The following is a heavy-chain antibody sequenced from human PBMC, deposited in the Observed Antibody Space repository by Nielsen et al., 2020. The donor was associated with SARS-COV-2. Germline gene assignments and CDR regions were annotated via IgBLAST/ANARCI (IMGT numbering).Heavy chain of an antibody. V-gene: IGHV1-24*01. CDR1: GYTLTELS. D-gene: IGHD6-13*01. Sequence: SVKVSCKVSGYTLTELSMHWVRQAPGKGLEWMGGFDPEDGETIYAQKFQGRVTMTEDTSTDTAYMELSSLRSEDTAVYYCATGAAAGTQNWFDPWGQGTLVTVSS. CDR3: ATGAAAGTQNWFDP. CDR2: FDPEDGET. J-gene: IGHJ5*02.